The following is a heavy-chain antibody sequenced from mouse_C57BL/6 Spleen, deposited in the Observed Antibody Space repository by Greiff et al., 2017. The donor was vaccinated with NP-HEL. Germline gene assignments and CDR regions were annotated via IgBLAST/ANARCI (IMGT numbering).Heavy chain of an antibody. CDR3: ARVSPCYAMDY. CDR2: ISYDGSN. V-gene: IGHV3-6*01. J-gene: IGHJ4*01. CDR1: GYSFTSGYF. Sequence: EVQLQESGPGLVKPSQSLSLTCSVTGYSFTSGYFWNWIRQLPGNKLEWMGYISYDGSNNYNPSLKNRITITRDTSKNQFFLKLNSVTTEDTATYYCARVSPCYAMDYWGQGTSVTVSS.